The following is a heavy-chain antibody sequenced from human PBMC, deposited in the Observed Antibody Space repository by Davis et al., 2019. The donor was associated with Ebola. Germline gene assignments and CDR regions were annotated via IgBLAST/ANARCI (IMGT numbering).Heavy chain of an antibody. Sequence: MPSETLSLTCTVSGGSISSYYWSWIRQPPGKGLEWMGYIYYSGSTHCNPSLKSRVTISVDTSKNQFSLKLSSVTAADTAVYYCARRVVVVTAIEEGYFDYWGQGTLVTVSS. V-gene: IGHV4-59*08. J-gene: IGHJ4*02. CDR3: ARRVVVVTAIEEGYFDY. CDR2: IYYSGST. CDR1: GGSISSYY. D-gene: IGHD2-21*02.